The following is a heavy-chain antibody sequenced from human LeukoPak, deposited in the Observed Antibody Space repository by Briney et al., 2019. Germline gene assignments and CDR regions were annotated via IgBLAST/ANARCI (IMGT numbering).Heavy chain of an antibody. Sequence: SETLSLTCAVYGGSFSGYYWSWIRQPPGKRLEWIGEINHSGSTNYNPSLKSRVTISVDTSKNQFSLKLSSVTAADTAVYYCARGSPWGSYDSSGYYGPIFDYWGQGTLVTVSS. J-gene: IGHJ4*02. CDR3: ARGSPWGSYDSSGYYGPIFDY. D-gene: IGHD3-22*01. V-gene: IGHV4-34*01. CDR2: INHSGST. CDR1: GGSFSGYY.